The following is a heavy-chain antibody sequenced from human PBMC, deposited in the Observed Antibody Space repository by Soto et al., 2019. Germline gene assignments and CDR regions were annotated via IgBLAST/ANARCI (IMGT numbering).Heavy chain of an antibody. V-gene: IGHV4-31*03. CDR3: ARDHKWDGMDV. D-gene: IGHD1-26*01. CDR1: GGSFRSDSVI. Sequence: QVQLQESGPGLVKPSQTLSLTCSVSGGSFRSDSVIWSWVRQFPGKGLEWIGYINYSGTTYYNPSLRSRITMSVDTSKNQFSLNLSSVTAADTAVYYCARDHKWDGMDVWGQGTTVTVSS. CDR2: INYSGTT. J-gene: IGHJ6*02.